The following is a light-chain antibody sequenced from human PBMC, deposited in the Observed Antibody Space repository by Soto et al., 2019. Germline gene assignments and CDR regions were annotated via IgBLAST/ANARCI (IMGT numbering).Light chain of an antibody. Sequence: QSALTQPASVSGSPGQSITISCSGSSSDIDNYNYVSWYQQHPGKAPQLIVYEGSKRPSGVSNRFSGSKSGNTASLIISGLQTEDEAHYYCCSYAGSSTYVFGSGTKVTVL. J-gene: IGLJ1*01. CDR1: SSDIDNYNY. CDR2: EGS. V-gene: IGLV2-23*01. CDR3: CSYAGSSTYV.